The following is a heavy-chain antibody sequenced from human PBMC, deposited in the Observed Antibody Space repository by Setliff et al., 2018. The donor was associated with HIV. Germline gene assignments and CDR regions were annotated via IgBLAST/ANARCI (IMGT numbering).Heavy chain of an antibody. CDR1: GFTFSNYR. J-gene: IGHJ4*02. CDR3: ARDGLEGDMAGRQRTYAFGY. CDR2: ISSSGTTI. V-gene: IGHV3-48*01. D-gene: IGHD2-15*01. Sequence: GGSLRLSCAASGFTFSNYRMNWVRQAPGKGLEWLSYISSSGTTIRYADSVKGRFTISRDNAQKSLYLQMNSLRAEDTAVYYCARDGLEGDMAGRQRTYAFGYWGQGTPVTVSS.